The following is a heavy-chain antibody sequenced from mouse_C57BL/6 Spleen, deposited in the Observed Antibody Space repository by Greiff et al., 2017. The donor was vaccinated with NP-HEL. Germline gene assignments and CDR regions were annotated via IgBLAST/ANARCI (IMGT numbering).Heavy chain of an antibody. Sequence: QVQLKQPGAELVKPGASVKLSCKASGYTFTSYWMHWVKQRPGQGLEWIGMIHPNSGSTNYNEKFKSKATLTVDKSSSTAYMQLSSLTSEDSAVYYCAREGTAQATWAMDYWGQGTSVTVSS. V-gene: IGHV1-64*01. CDR1: GYTFTSYW. CDR2: IHPNSGST. D-gene: IGHD3-2*02. CDR3: AREGTAQATWAMDY. J-gene: IGHJ4*01.